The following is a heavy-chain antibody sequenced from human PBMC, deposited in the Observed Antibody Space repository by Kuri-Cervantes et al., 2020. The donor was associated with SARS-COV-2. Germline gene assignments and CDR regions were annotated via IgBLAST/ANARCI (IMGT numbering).Heavy chain of an antibody. J-gene: IGHJ6*03. CDR2: ISYDGSNK. D-gene: IGHD5-18*01. V-gene: IGHV3-30*04. CDR1: GFTFSSYA. CDR3: ASTDTAPCQYMDV. Sequence: GESLKISCAASGFTFSSYAMHWVRQAPGKGLEWVAVISYDGSNKYYADSVKGRFTISRDNSKNTLYLQMNSLRAEDTAVYYCASTDTAPCQYMDVWGKGTTVTVSS.